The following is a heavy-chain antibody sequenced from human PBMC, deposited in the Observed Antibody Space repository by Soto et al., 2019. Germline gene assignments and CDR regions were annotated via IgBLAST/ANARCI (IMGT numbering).Heavy chain of an antibody. J-gene: IGHJ4*02. Sequence: EALSISTTSRGDMGSSRSTSSNWIRQCPSRGLEWLGRKYYRSKWYNDYAVSVKSRITIKPDTSKNQFSMQLNSVTPEDTAVYYCARGTGSLNSWGQGSLVSAS. V-gene: IGHV6-1*01. CDR1: GDMGSSRSTS. D-gene: IGHD1-1*01. CDR3: ARGTGSLNS. CDR2: KYYRSKWYN.